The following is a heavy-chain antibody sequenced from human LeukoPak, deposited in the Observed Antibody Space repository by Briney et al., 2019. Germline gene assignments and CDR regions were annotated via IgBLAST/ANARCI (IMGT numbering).Heavy chain of an antibody. V-gene: IGHV3-23*01. CDR3: ARDPSLVTYYFDY. Sequence: PGGSLRLSCAASGFTFSNYAMSWVRQSPGKGLEWVSAISATTSTTYYADSVRGRFTISRDISKNTLYLQMNSLRAEDTAVYYCARDPSLVTYYFDYWGQGTLVTVSS. D-gene: IGHD4-23*01. CDR1: GFTFSNYA. J-gene: IGHJ4*02. CDR2: ISATTSTT.